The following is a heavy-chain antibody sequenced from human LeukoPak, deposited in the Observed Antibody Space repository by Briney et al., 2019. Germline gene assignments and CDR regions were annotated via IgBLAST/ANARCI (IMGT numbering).Heavy chain of an antibody. D-gene: IGHD5-18*01. Sequence: GASVKVSCKASGYTFTGYYMHWVRQAPGQGLEWMGWINPNSGGTNYAQKFQGRVTMTRDTSISTAYMELSRLRSDDTALYYCARASVDTAMAVDYWGQGTLVTVSS. J-gene: IGHJ4*02. CDR2: INPNSGGT. V-gene: IGHV1-2*02. CDR1: GYTFTGYY. CDR3: ARASVDTAMAVDY.